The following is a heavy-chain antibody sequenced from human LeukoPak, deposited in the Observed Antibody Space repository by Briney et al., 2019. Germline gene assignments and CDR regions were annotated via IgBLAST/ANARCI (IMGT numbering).Heavy chain of an antibody. CDR2: ISSSSSYI. CDR3: ARDRSIAAAGSLDY. CDR1: GFTFSSYS. D-gene: IGHD6-13*01. J-gene: IGHJ4*02. Sequence: GGSLRLSCAASGFTFSSYSMNWVHQAPGKGLEWVSSISSSSSYIYYADSVKGRFTISRDNAKNSLYLQMNSLRAEDTAVYYCARDRSIAAAGSLDYWDQGTLVTVSS. V-gene: IGHV3-21*01.